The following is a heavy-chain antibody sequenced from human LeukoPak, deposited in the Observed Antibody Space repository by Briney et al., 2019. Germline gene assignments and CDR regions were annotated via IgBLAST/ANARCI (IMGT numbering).Heavy chain of an antibody. D-gene: IGHD2-2*01. CDR2: ISANGDVT. CDR1: GFSFSNKV. CDR3: AKVETSGGANCYALDY. J-gene: IGHJ4*02. Sequence: GGSLRLSCEASGFSFSNKVMTWVRQAPGKGLEWVSYISANGDVTYYADSVKGRFTISRDDSQNTLYLQMNSLSAEDTAVYYCAKVETSGGANCYALDYWGQGTLVTVSS. V-gene: IGHV3-23*01.